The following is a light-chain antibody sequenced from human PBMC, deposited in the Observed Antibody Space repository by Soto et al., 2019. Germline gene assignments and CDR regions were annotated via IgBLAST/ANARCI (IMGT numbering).Light chain of an antibody. CDR3: QRYNKGPQVT. CDR2: AAS. Sequence: DIQMTQSPSSLSASVGDRVTITCRASQDINNYLAWYQQKPGKPPKLLIYAASTLQSGVPYRFSGGGSGTDFTLTINSLQPEDVATYYCQRYNKGPQVTFVPGTKV. CDR1: QDINNY. J-gene: IGKJ3*01. V-gene: IGKV1-27*01.